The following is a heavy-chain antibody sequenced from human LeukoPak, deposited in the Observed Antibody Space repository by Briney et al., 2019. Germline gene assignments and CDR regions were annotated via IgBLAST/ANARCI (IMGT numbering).Heavy chain of an antibody. J-gene: IGHJ4*02. CDR1: GGSISSSNW. CDR2: IYHSGST. CDR3: VRDPGDY. Sequence: SETLSLTCAVSGGSISSSNWWSWVRQPPGKGLEWIGEIYHSGSTNYNPSLKNRVTISVDTSKNQFSLKLTSVTAADTAVYYCVRDPGDYWGQGTLVTVSS. V-gene: IGHV4-4*02.